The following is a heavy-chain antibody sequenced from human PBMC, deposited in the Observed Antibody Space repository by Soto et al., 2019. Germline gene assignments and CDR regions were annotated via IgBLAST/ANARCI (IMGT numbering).Heavy chain of an antibody. V-gene: IGHV4-31*03. D-gene: IGHD3-10*01. Sequence: PSETLSLTCTVSGGSINSGGYYWNWIRQHPGKGLEWIGYIYYSGSTYYNPSLKSRVTISVDTSKNQFSLKLSSVTAADTAVYYCARQVIDGALAGAGSFDHWGQGTLVTVSS. CDR1: GGSINSGGYY. CDR3: ARQVIDGALAGAGSFDH. J-gene: IGHJ4*02. CDR2: IYYSGST.